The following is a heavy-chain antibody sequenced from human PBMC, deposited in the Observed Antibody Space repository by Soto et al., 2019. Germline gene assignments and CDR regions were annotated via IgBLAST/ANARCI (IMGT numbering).Heavy chain of an antibody. CDR3: AKDPYDSSGYYHDY. V-gene: IGHV3-23*01. D-gene: IGHD3-22*01. CDR1: GFTFSSYA. CDR2: ISGSGGST. Sequence: GGSLRLSCAASGFTFSSYAMTWVRQAPGKGLEWVSVISGSGGSTYSADSVKGRFTISRDNSKNTLYLQTNSLRAEDTAIYYCAKDPYDSSGYYHDYWGQGTLVTVSS. J-gene: IGHJ4*02.